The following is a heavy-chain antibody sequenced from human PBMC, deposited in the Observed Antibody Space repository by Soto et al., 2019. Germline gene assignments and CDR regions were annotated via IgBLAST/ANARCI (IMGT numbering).Heavy chain of an antibody. V-gene: IGHV4-34*01. J-gene: IGHJ5*02. Sequence: PSETLSLTCAVYGGSFSRYYWSWIRQPPGKGLEWIGEINHSGSTNYNPSLKSRVTISVDTSKNQFSLNLSSVTAADTAVYYCARGGRKQLIRSHWIDPWGQGTMVTVSS. CDR2: INHSGST. D-gene: IGHD1-1*01. CDR1: GGSFSRYY. CDR3: ARGGRKQLIRSHWIDP.